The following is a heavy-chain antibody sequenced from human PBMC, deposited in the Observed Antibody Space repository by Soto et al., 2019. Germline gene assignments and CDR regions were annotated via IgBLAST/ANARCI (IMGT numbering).Heavy chain of an antibody. CDR2: ISYDGSTK. Sequence: QVQLVESGGGVVQPGRSLRLSCAASGFTFSSYAMHWVRQAPGKGLEWVTLISYDGSTKYNADSVKGRFTISRDNPKNTLYLEMNSLRAEDTAVYYCARDVLLLRYRYVFYIWGQGTMVTVSS. J-gene: IGHJ3*02. CDR1: GFTFSSYA. CDR3: ARDVLLLRYRYVFYI. D-gene: IGHD3-9*01. V-gene: IGHV3-30-3*01.